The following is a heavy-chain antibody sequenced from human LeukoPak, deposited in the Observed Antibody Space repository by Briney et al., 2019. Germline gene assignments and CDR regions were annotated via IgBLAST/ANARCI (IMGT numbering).Heavy chain of an antibody. CDR2: ISGSGGST. V-gene: IGHV3-23*01. CDR3: AKSFSRSRYYYDSSGHDY. Sequence: GGSLRLSCAASGFTYSSYAMSWVRQAPGKGLEWVSAISGSGGSTCYADSVKGRFTISRDNSKNTLYLQMNSLRAEDTAVYYCAKSFSRSRYYYDSSGHDYWGQGTLVAVSS. D-gene: IGHD3-22*01. CDR1: GFTYSSYA. J-gene: IGHJ4*02.